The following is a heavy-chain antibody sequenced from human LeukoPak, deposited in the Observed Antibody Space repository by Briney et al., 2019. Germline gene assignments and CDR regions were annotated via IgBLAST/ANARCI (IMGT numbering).Heavy chain of an antibody. CDR2: IRSKANSYAT. D-gene: IGHD1-1*01. J-gene: IGHJ4*02. CDR3: TRLGMSLER. V-gene: IGHV3-73*01. Sequence: GGSLRLSCAASGFTFSGSAMHWVRQASGKGLEWVGRIRSKANSYATAYAASVKGRFTISRDDSKNTAYLQMNSLKTEDTAVYYCTRLGMSLERWSQGTLVTVSS. CDR1: GFTFSGSA.